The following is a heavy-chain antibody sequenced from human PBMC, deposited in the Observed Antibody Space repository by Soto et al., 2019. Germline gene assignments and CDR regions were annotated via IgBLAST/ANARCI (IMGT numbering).Heavy chain of an antibody. V-gene: IGHV3-9*01. J-gene: IGHJ4*02. D-gene: IGHD3-3*01. CDR3: AKDLFQYDFWSGYQK. CDR1: GFTFDDYA. Sequence: EVQLVESGGGLAQPGRSLRLSCATSGFTFDDYAMHWVRQAPGKGLEWVSGISWDGGTIGYADSVKGRFTISRDNAKKSRFMEMNTLRPEDTAIYFCAKDLFQYDFWSGYQKWGQGTLVTVSS. CDR2: ISWDGGTI.